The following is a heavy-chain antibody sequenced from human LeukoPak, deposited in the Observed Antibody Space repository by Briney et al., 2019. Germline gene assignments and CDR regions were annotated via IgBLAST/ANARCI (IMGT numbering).Heavy chain of an antibody. Sequence: GGSLRLSCAASGFTFSSSAMSWVRQAPGKGLEWVSNISGSGSGGSTYYADSVKGRFTISRDFSKNTLYLQMNSLSAEDTAVYYCAKDHVVEDYYYMDVWGKGTTVTISS. D-gene: IGHD2-2*01. V-gene: IGHV3-23*01. CDR2: ISGSGSGGST. CDR3: AKDHVVEDYYYMDV. J-gene: IGHJ6*03. CDR1: GFTFSSSA.